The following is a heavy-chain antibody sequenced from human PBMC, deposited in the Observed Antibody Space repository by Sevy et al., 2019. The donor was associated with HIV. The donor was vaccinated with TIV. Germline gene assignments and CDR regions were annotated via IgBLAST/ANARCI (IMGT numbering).Heavy chain of an antibody. D-gene: IGHD4-4*01. J-gene: IGHJ4*02. CDR1: GHTFSDYY. Sequence: ASVKVSCKASGHTFSDYYIQWVRQAPGQGLEWMGWINSNSGARSYAQKFRDRVTMTSDTSISTAYMELSRLRSDDTAVYYCATQYSYDYWGQGTLVTVSS. V-gene: IGHV1-2*02. CDR3: ATQYSYDY. CDR2: INSNSGAR.